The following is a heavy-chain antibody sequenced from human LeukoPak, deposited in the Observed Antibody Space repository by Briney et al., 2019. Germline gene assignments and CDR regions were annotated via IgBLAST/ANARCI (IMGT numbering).Heavy chain of an antibody. CDR2: ISAYNGNT. D-gene: IGHD3-9*01. CDR3: ARARTADILTGYYPDY. J-gene: IGHJ4*02. Sequence: ASVKVSCKASGYTFTSYGISWVRQAPGQGLEWMGWISAYNGNTNYAQKLQGRVTMTTDTSTSTAYMELRSLRSEDTAVYYCARARTADILTGYYPDYWGQGTLVTVSS. V-gene: IGHV1-18*01. CDR1: GYTFTSYG.